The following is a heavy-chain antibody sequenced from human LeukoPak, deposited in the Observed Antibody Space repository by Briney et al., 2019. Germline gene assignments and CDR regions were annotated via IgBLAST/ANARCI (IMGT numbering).Heavy chain of an antibody. CDR1: GFTFSSYE. CDR3: ARGGASRPDY. D-gene: IGHD6-6*01. Sequence: GGSLRLSCAASGFTFSSYEMNWVRQAPGKGLEWLSYISTNGVNIHYADSVKGRFTISRDNAKNSLYLQMNTLRAEDTAVYYCARGGASRPDYWGRGTLVSVSS. V-gene: IGHV3-48*03. CDR2: ISTNGVNI. J-gene: IGHJ4*02.